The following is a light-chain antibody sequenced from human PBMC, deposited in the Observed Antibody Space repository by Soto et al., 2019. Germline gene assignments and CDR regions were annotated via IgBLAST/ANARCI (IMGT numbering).Light chain of an antibody. CDR3: QQYYGLPPLT. V-gene: IGKV1-33*01. Sequence: DLQMTQSPSSLSASIGDRVTITCQARQNITNNLSWYQQKPGKAPNLLIYHASKLAKGVTSRFSGSGSGTDFSFIITSLQREDLATYYCQQYYGLPPLTFGQGTRLEIK. CDR2: HAS. J-gene: IGKJ5*01. CDR1: QNITNN.